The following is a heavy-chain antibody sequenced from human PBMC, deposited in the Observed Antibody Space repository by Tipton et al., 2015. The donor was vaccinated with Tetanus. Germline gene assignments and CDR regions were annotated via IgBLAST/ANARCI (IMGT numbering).Heavy chain of an antibody. CDR2: ITSSSSTI. Sequence: SLRLSCAASGFIFSGYWMDWVRQAPGKGLEWVSYITSSSSTIYYADSVKGRFTISRDNAKNSLYLQMNSLRDDDTAVYYCARAFFAAATSWGQGTLVTVSS. D-gene: IGHD6-13*01. V-gene: IGHV3-48*02. J-gene: IGHJ5*02. CDR1: GFIFSGYW. CDR3: ARAFFAAATS.